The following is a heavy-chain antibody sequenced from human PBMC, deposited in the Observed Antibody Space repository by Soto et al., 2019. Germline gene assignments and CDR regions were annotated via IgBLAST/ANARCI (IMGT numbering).Heavy chain of an antibody. D-gene: IGHD2-15*01. CDR1: GASLSSYY. Sequence: SETLSLTCTVSGASLSSYYWTWIRHPPEKGLEWIGYIYYSGSTNYNPSLKSRVTISVDTSKNQFSLKLSSLTAADTAVYYCARALSDDSKPGHFHSWRQATLVTVS. V-gene: IGHV4-59*01. CDR3: ARALSDDSKPGHFHS. J-gene: IGHJ4*02. CDR2: IYYSGST.